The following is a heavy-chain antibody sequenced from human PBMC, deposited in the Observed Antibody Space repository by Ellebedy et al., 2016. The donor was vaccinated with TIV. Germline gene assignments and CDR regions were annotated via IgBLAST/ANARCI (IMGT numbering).Heavy chain of an antibody. V-gene: IGHV4-34*01. J-gene: IGHJ4*02. Sequence: MPGGSLRLSCAVYGGSFSGYYWSWIRQPPGKGLEWIGEINHSGSTNYNPSLKSRVTISVDKSKNQFSLKLTSVTAADTAIYYCARLAAAAATFDYWGQGTLVTVSS. CDR1: GGSFSGYY. D-gene: IGHD6-13*01. CDR2: INHSGST. CDR3: ARLAAAAATFDY.